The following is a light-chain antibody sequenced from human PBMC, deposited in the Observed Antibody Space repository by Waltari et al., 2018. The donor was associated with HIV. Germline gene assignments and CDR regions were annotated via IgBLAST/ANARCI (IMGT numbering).Light chain of an antibody. J-gene: IGLJ2*01. V-gene: IGLV3-25*03. CDR3: QSTDSSGTYVV. Sequence: SYELTQPPSVSVSPGQTARIPCSGDALPTQYDYWYQQKPAQAPELVIYKDSEKSSGIPERFSGSSSGTTVTLTISAVQAEDEADYYCQSTDSSGTYVVFGGGTKLTVL. CDR1: ALPTQY. CDR2: KDS.